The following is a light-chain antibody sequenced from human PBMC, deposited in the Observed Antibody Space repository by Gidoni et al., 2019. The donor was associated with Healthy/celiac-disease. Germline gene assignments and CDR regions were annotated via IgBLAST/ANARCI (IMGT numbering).Light chain of an antibody. CDR3: QSYDSSNQV. CDR1: SGSIASNY. CDR2: EDN. J-gene: IGLJ3*02. V-gene: IGLV6-57*01. Sequence: HSVSESPGKTVTISCTRSSGSIASNYVQWYQQRPGSSPTTVIYEDNQRPSGVPDRFSGSIDSSSNSASLTISGLKTEDEADYYCQSYDSSNQVFGGGTKLTV.